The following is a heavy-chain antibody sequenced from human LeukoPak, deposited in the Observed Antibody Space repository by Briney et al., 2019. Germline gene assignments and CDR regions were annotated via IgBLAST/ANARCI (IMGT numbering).Heavy chain of an antibody. CDR3: AKDGVDHGPHHNY. J-gene: IGHJ4*02. D-gene: IGHD3-16*01. CDR2: IKQDGSEK. V-gene: IGHV3-7*01. Sequence: GGSLRLSCAASGFTVSSYWMSWVRQAPGEWLEWVANIKQDGSEKYYVDSVKGRITISRDNAKNSLYLQMNSLRAEDTAVYYCAKDGVDHGPHHNYWGQGTLVTVSS. CDR1: GFTVSSYW.